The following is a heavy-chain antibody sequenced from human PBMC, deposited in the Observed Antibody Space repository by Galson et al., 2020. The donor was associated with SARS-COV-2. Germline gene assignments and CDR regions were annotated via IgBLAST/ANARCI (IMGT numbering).Heavy chain of an antibody. CDR1: GFSFTLHP. CDR3: AKDTQIFWFGELIRRWFDP. J-gene: IGHJ5*02. CDR2: SSYDGTQE. V-gene: IGHV3-30*04. D-gene: IGHD3-10*01. Sequence: GGSLRLSCTASGFSFTLHPMHWVRQAPGKGLEWVAVSSYDGTQEFYAESVKGRFTISRDNSKSTLHLQMNGLRPEDTAIYYCAKDTQIFWFGELIRRWFDPWGKGTLVTVSS.